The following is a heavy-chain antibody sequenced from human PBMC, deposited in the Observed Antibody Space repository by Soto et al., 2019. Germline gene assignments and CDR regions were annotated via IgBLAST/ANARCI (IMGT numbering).Heavy chain of an antibody. CDR3: ARPKYGETYFDS. Sequence: GASVKVSCKASGYTFTDHYIHWLRQAPGQSLEWMGWINPYSGGTHFARKFQDRVTMAGDTSVSTAYMELSSLKSDDTAVYYCARPKYGETYFDSWGQGTVVTVSS. CDR2: INPYSGGT. CDR1: GYTFTDHY. J-gene: IGHJ4*02. D-gene: IGHD2-21*01. V-gene: IGHV1-2*02.